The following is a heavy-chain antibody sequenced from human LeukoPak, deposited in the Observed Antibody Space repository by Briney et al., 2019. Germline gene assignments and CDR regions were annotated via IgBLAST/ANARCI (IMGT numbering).Heavy chain of an antibody. CDR3: ARHVDDSSGYYYRTMYYFDY. CDR2: VNPGDSDV. J-gene: IGHJ4*02. D-gene: IGHD3-22*01. Sequence: GESLKISCEASGHSFTNHWIGWVRQMPGKGLEWMGIVNPGDSDVRYSPSFQGQVTISADKSISTAYLQWSSLEASDTAMYYCARHVDDSSGYYYRTMYYFDYWGQGTLVTVSS. CDR1: GHSFTNHW. V-gene: IGHV5-51*01.